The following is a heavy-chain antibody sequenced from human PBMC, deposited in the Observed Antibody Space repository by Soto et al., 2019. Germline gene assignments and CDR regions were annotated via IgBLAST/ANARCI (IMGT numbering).Heavy chain of an antibody. CDR3: ARGYCSGGSCSRLFDY. V-gene: IGHV1-3*01. CDR1: GYTFTSYA. Sequence: GASVKVSCKASGYTFTSYAMHWVRQAPGQRLEWMGWINAGNGNTKYSQKFQGRVTITRDTSASTAYMEMSSLRSEDTAVYYCARGYCSGGSCSRLFDYWGQGTLVTVSS. D-gene: IGHD2-15*01. CDR2: INAGNGNT. J-gene: IGHJ4*02.